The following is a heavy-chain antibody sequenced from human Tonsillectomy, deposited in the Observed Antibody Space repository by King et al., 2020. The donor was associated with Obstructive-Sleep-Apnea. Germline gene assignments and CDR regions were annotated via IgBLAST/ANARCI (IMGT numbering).Heavy chain of an antibody. D-gene: IGHD3-22*01. CDR1: GFTFSSYG. V-gene: IGHV3-30*18. CDR2: ISYDGSNK. J-gene: IGHJ4*02. CDR3: AKGQRRRITMIVVVISLDY. Sequence: VQLVESGGGVVQPGRSLRLSCAASGFTFSSYGMHWVRQAPGKGLEWVAGISYDGSNKYYADSVEGRFTISSDNSKNTLSLQMNSLRAEDTAVYYCAKGQRRRITMIVVVISLDYCGQGTLVTVSS.